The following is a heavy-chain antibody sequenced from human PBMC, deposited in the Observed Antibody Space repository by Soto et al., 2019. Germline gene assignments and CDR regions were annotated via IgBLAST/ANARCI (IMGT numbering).Heavy chain of an antibody. CDR1: GGSISSSSYY. Sequence: QLQLQESGPGLVKPSETLSLTCTVSGGSISSSSYYWGWIRQPPGKGLEWIGSIYYSGSTYYNPSLKSRVVMSVDTSKNQFSLKLTSVTAADTALYYCARRSDNHHRWFDPWGQGTLVTVSS. CDR3: ARRSDNHHRWFDP. J-gene: IGHJ5*02. D-gene: IGHD2-15*01. V-gene: IGHV4-39*01. CDR2: IYYSGST.